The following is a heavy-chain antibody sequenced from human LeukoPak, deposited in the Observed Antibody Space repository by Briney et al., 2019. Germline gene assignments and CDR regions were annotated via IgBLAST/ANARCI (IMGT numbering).Heavy chain of an antibody. V-gene: IGHV3-15*01. CDR3: STRTYHDSSASFSSLNLIDY. CDR1: GVTFRSAW. J-gene: IGHJ4*02. Sequence: PGGSLRLSCAASGVTFRSAWMTWVRQVPGKGLEWVGRIKSKADGGTTDYATPVKGRFTISRDDSKDRLYLQMNGLKTEDTAVYWCSTRTYHDSSASFSSLNLIDYWGQGTLVTVTS. CDR2: IKSKADGGTT. D-gene: IGHD3-22*01.